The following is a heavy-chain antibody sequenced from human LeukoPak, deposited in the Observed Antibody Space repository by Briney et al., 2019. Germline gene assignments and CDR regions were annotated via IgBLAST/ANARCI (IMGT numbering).Heavy chain of an antibody. D-gene: IGHD5-18*01. V-gene: IGHV5-51*01. CDR2: INPGDSDT. Sequence: GESLKISCKGSGYRFTTYWIGWVRQLPGKGLEWMGIINPGDSDTRYSPSFQGQVTISADKSISTAYLQWSSLKASDTAMYYCARQGAMVTLDYWGQGTLVTVSS. CDR1: GYRFTTYW. CDR3: ARQGAMVTLDY. J-gene: IGHJ4*02.